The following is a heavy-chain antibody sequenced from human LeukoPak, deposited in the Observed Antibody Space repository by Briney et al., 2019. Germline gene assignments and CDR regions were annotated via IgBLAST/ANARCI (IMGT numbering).Heavy chain of an antibody. V-gene: IGHV3-15*01. J-gene: IGHJ5*02. CDR3: TTLVYYYDSSGP. CDR2: IKSKSEGGTT. Sequence: GGSLRLSCAASGFTFSSYAMSWVRQAPGKGLEWVGRIKSKSEGGTTDYAAPVKGRFTISRDDSKNTLYLQMNSLKTEDTAVYYCTTLVYYYDSSGPWGQGTLVTVSS. CDR1: GFTFSSYA. D-gene: IGHD3-22*01.